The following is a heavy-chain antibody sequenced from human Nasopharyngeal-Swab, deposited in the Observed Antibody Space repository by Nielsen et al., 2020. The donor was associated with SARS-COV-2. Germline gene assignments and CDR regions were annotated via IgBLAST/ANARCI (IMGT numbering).Heavy chain of an antibody. CDR1: GGSISSGSYY. CDR2: IYTSGST. J-gene: IGHJ4*02. D-gene: IGHD2-15*01. CDR3: ARAEEDCSGGSCYIVFDY. Sequence: SETLSLTCTVSGGSISSGSYYWSWIRQPAGKGLEWIGRIYTSGSTNYNPSLKSRVTISVDTSKNQFSLKLSSVTAADTAVYYCARAEEDCSGGSCYIVFDYWGQGTLVTVSS. V-gene: IGHV4-61*02.